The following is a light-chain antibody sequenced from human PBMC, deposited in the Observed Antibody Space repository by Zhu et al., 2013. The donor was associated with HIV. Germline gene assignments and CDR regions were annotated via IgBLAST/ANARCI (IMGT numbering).Light chain of an antibody. CDR1: QSISSN. Sequence: EIVMTQSPATLSVSPGERATLSCRATQSISSNLAWYQQKPGQIPRLLVYGTSTRATGIPDRFSGSGSGAEFTLTISSLQSEDFAVYYCQQYNNWPRTFGQGTKVEIK. CDR2: GTS. CDR3: QQYNNWPRT. J-gene: IGKJ1*01. V-gene: IGKV3-15*01.